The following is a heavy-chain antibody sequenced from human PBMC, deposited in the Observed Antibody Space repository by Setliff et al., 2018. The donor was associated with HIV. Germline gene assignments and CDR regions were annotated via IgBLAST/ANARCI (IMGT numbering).Heavy chain of an antibody. J-gene: IGHJ4*02. Sequence: SETLSLTCAVSGYSISSGYYWGWIRQPPGKGLEWIGSIYHSGSTYYNPSLKSRVTISVDTSKDQFSLKLSSVTAADTAVYYCARQGNLGYCSGGSCPTDYWGQGTLVTVSS. CDR1: GYSISSGYY. D-gene: IGHD2-15*01. CDR2: IYHSGST. CDR3: ARQGNLGYCSGGSCPTDY. V-gene: IGHV4-38-2*01.